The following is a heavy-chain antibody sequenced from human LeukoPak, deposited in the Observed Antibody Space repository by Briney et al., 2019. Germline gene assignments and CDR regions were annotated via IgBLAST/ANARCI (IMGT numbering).Heavy chain of an antibody. D-gene: IGHD6-13*01. CDR2: IYYSGST. V-gene: IGHV4-59*12. CDR1: GHSISSYY. CDR3: ASPSIAAAGPTPIGYYMDV. J-gene: IGHJ6*03. Sequence: PSGTLSLTCTLSGHSISSYYWSWLRQPPGKGLEWIGYIYYSGSTNYNPSLKSRVTISVDTSKNQFSLKLSSVTAADRAVYYCASPSIAAAGPTPIGYYMDVWGKGTTVTISS.